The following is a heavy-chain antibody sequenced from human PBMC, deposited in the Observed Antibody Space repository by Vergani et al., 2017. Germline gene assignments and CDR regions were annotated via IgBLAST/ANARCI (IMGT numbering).Heavy chain of an antibody. Sequence: EVQMVESGGGLVKPGGSLRLSCVASGFTFSHYSMNWVLQAPGKGLEWVSSISGNNDDVYYADSVKGRFTISRDNDKNSLYLDMSSRRAEDTAVYYCVGDVRVSRTWGQGTLVAVSS. V-gene: IGHV3-21*01. CDR2: ISGNNDDV. CDR1: GFTFSHYS. CDR3: VGDVRVSRT. J-gene: IGHJ3*01.